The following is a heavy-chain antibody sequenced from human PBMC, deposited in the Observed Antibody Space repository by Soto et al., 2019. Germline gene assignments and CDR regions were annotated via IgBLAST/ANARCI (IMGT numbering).Heavy chain of an antibody. V-gene: IGHV1-69*06. CDR2: IIPIFGTA. Sequence: GASVKVSCKASGGTFSSYAISWVRQAPGQGLEWMGGIIPIFGTANYAQRFQGRVTITADKSTSTAYMELSSLRSEDTAVYYCARERGEQPPVYCGGDCYPYWSFDLWGRGTLVTVSS. D-gene: IGHD2-21*02. CDR1: GGTFSSYA. CDR3: ARERGEQPPVYCGGDCYPYWSFDL. J-gene: IGHJ2*01.